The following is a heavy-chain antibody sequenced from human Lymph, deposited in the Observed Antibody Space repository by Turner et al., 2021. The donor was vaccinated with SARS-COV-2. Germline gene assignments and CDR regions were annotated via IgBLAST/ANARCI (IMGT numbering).Heavy chain of an antibody. D-gene: IGHD3-3*01. J-gene: IGHJ6*02. CDR3: ARDLMEVGGMDV. Sequence: EVQLVESGGGLIQPGGSLRLSCAASGFTVSYNYMTWVRQAPGKGLEWVSVIYSGGSTYYAVSVEGRFTISRDSSKNTLYLQMNSLRAEDTSVYYCARDLMEVGGMDVWGQGTTVTVSS. CDR2: IYSGGST. V-gene: IGHV3-53*01. CDR1: GFTVSYNY.